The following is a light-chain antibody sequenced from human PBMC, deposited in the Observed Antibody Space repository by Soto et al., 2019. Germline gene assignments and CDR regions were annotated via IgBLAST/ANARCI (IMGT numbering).Light chain of an antibody. Sequence: DIQMTQSPSSLSASLGDRVTITCRASQGIRSWLAWYQQKPEKAPKPLIYATSSLQSGVPSRFSGSGSGTDFTLTISSLQPEDFATYYCQQYNSYPLTFGGGTKVDIK. V-gene: IGKV1D-16*01. CDR3: QQYNSYPLT. CDR2: ATS. CDR1: QGIRSW. J-gene: IGKJ4*01.